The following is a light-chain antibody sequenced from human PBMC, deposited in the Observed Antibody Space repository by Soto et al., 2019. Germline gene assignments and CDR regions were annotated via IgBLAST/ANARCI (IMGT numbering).Light chain of an antibody. Sequence: EIVLTQSPATLYLSPGERATLSCRASQSVSSYLAWYQQKPGQAPRLLIYDASNRATGIPARFSGSWSGTDFTITISSLEPEDFAVYYWQQRSNWSTFGGGTKVEIK. CDR1: QSVSSY. CDR3: QQRSNWST. J-gene: IGKJ4*01. CDR2: DAS. V-gene: IGKV3-11*01.